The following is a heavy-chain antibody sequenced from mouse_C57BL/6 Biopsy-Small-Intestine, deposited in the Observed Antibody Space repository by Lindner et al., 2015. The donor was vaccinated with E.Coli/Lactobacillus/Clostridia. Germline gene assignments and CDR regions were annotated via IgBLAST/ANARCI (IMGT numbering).Heavy chain of an antibody. D-gene: IGHD2-2*01. CDR2: INPNNGGT. J-gene: IGHJ2*01. CDR1: GYTFTDYN. CDR3: ARGGYYGYDGYFDY. V-gene: IGHV1-18*01. Sequence: VQLQESGPELAKPGASVKIPCKASGYTFTDYNMDWVKQSHGKSLEWIGDINPNNGGTIYNQKFKGKATLTVDKSSSTAYMELRSLTSEDTAVYYCARGGYYGYDGYFDYWGQGTTLTVSS.